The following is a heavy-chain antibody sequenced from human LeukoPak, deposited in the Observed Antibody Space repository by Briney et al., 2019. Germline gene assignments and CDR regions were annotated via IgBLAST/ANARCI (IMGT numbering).Heavy chain of an antibody. CDR2: IYPGDSDT. Sequence: GESLRISCKGSGYTFISNWIGWVRQVPGQGLEWMGVIYPGDSDTRYSPSFQGQVTISADKSISTAYLQWSSLKASDTAMYFCARHGRVYGGNSGVDYWGQGTLVTVSS. J-gene: IGHJ4*02. V-gene: IGHV5-51*01. CDR1: GYTFISNW. D-gene: IGHD4-23*01. CDR3: ARHGRVYGGNSGVDY.